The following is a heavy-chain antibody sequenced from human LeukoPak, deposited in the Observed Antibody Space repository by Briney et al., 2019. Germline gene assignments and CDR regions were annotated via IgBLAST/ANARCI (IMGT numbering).Heavy chain of an antibody. CDR2: ISSSSSTI. J-gene: IGHJ4*02. V-gene: IGHV3-48*02. Sequence: PGGSLRLSCAASVFTFSSYSMSSVRQAPGEGLEWVSYISSSSSTIYYADSVKGRFTISRDNAKNSLYLQMNSLRDEDTAVYYCARDLYGDYVFYDYWGQGTLVTVSS. CDR1: VFTFSSYS. CDR3: ARDLYGDYVFYDY. D-gene: IGHD4-17*01.